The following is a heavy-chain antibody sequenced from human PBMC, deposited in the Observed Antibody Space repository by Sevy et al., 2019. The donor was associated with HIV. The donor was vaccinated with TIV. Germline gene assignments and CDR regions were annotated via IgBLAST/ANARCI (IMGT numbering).Heavy chain of an antibody. D-gene: IGHD3-10*01. CDR2: ISYDGSNK. Sequence: GGSLRLSCAASGFTFSSYAMHWVRQAPGKGLEWVAVISYDGSNKYYADSVKGRFTISRDNSKNTLYLKMNSLRAEDTAVYYCARDRGGRGSGSYYYYYGMDVWGQGTTVTVSS. CDR1: GFTFSSYA. V-gene: IGHV3-30-3*01. J-gene: IGHJ6*02. CDR3: ARDRGGRGSGSYYYYYGMDV.